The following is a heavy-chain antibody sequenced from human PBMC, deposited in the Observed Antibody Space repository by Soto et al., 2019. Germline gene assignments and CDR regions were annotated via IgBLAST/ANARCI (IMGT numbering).Heavy chain of an antibody. V-gene: IGHV1-58*01. J-gene: IGHJ4*02. CDR1: GFTFTSSA. CDR3: AADPAYYDFWSGYSDFDY. Sequence: GASVKVSCKASGFTFTSSAVQWVRQARGQRLEWIGWIVVGSGNTNYAQKFQERVTITRDMSTSTAYMELSSLRSEDTAVYYCAADPAYYDFWSGYSDFDYWGQGTLVTVSS. D-gene: IGHD3-3*01. CDR2: IVVGSGNT.